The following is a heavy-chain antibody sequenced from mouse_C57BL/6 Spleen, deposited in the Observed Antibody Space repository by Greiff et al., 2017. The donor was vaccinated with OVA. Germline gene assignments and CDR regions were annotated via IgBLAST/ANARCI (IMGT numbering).Heavy chain of an antibody. CDR2: ISSGGSYP. J-gene: IGHJ2*01. V-gene: IGHV5-6*01. D-gene: IGHD2-4*01. CDR1: GFTFSSYG. Sequence: EVHLVESGGDLVKPGGSLKLSCAASGFTFSSYGMSWVRQTPDKRLEWVATISSGGSYPYYPDSVKGRFTISRDNAKKTLYLQMSSLKSEDTAMYYCEREGLRGHFDYWGQGTTLTVSS. CDR3: EREGLRGHFDY.